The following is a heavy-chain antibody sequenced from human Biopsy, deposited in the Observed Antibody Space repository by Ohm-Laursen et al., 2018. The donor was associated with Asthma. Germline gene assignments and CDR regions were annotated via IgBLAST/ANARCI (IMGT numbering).Heavy chain of an antibody. CDR3: AKSADYYDSTDYLDF. Sequence: SLRLSCAASGFAFNNSSMTWVRQAPGKGLEWVSSISASGARTFYADSVKGRFTISRDNAKNSLYLQMQSLRPEDTAFYYCAKSADYYDSTDYLDFWGRGTLVTVSS. V-gene: IGHV3-23*01. CDR2: ISASGART. J-gene: IGHJ4*01. D-gene: IGHD3-22*01. CDR1: GFAFNNSS.